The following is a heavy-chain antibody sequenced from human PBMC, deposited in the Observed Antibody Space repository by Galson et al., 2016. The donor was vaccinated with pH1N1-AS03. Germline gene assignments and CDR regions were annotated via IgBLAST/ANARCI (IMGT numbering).Heavy chain of an antibody. V-gene: IGHV3-9*01. D-gene: IGHD6-13*01. CDR2: IRWDGAT. CDR1: GFTFDYYA. J-gene: IGHJ4*02. CDR3: VRDMGTTTAASGF. Sequence: SLRLSCAATGFTFDYYAMHWIRQRPGKGLEWVSGIRWDGATGYADSVQGRFTISRDQAKTSLYLQMTSLTIEDTALYYCVRDMGTTTAASGFWGQGILVAVSS.